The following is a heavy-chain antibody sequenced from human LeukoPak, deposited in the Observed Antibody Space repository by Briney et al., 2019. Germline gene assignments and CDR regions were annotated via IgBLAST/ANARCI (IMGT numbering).Heavy chain of an antibody. CDR1: GGSISSSSYY. CDR3: ARSLRIQLWPMYAFDI. J-gene: IGHJ3*02. V-gene: IGHV4-39*07. D-gene: IGHD5-18*01. CDR2: IYYSGST. Sequence: SETLSLTCTVSGGSISSSSYYWGWIRQPPGKGLEWIGSIYYSGSTYYNPSLKSRVTISVDTSKNQFSLKLSSVTAADTAVYYCARSLRIQLWPMYAFDIWGQGTMVTVSS.